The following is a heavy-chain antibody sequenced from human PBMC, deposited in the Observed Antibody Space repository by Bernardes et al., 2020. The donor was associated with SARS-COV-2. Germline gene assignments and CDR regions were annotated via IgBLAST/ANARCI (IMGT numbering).Heavy chain of an antibody. J-gene: IGHJ6*02. Sequence: SLRLSCEASGFTFNDYAMHWVRQGPGKGLEWISGVNWSGDSKAYADSVKGRFTISRDNAEKSLYLQMNSLRLEDTAFYYCVKDKIAALRGGGLDVWGQGTTVTVSS. CDR2: VNWSGDSK. V-gene: IGHV3-9*01. CDR1: GFTFNDYA. D-gene: IGHD6-13*01. CDR3: VKDKIAALRGGGLDV.